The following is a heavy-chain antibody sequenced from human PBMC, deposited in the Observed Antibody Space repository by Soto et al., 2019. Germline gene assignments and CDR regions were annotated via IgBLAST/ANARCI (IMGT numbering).Heavy chain of an antibody. CDR2: IGTAGDT. J-gene: IGHJ6*02. V-gene: IGHV3-13*01. D-gene: IGHD1-1*01. CDR3: AREGSDWNRPLGYYYYGMDV. Sequence: GGSLRLSCAASGFTVNSHYMSWVRQAPGKGLEWVSVIGTAGDTYYPGSVKGRFTISRENAKNSLYLQMNSLRAEDTAVYYCAREGSDWNRPLGYYYYGMDVWGQGTTVTVSS. CDR1: GFTVNSHY.